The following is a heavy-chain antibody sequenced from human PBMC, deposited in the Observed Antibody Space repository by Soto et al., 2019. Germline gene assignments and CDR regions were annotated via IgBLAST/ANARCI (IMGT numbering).Heavy chain of an antibody. Sequence: GGSLRLSCAASEFTVSADYMTWVRQAPGKGLEWVSVLYSGGNTYYADSVKGRFTISRDNSGNTLYLQMISLRVEDTAVYYCATGLYYFTSGSSYWGQGILVTVSS. CDR2: LYSGGNT. CDR1: EFTVSADY. D-gene: IGHD3-10*01. J-gene: IGHJ4*02. CDR3: ATGLYYFTSGSSY. V-gene: IGHV3-53*01.